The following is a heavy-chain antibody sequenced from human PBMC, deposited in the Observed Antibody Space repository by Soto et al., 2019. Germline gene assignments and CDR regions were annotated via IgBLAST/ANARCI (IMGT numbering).Heavy chain of an antibody. J-gene: IGHJ4*02. CDR3: AREVASDGSTYFDD. V-gene: IGHV4-61*08. Sequence: SETVSLTCAVSGGSISSGGYSWSWIRQPPGKGLEWIGYTYYRGTTKYNPSLNSRVTISADTSQNQISLKLTSVTAADTAVYYCAREVASDGSTYFDDRGQGALVTVSA. D-gene: IGHD3-10*01. CDR2: TYYRGTT. CDR1: GGSISSGGYS.